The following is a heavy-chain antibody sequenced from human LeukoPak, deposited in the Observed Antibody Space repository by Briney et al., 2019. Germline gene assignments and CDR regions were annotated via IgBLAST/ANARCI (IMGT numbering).Heavy chain of an antibody. CDR2: IYYSGST. CDR3: ARAYSSGWYYFDY. Sequence: SETLSLTSTVSGGSISSYYWSWIRQPPGKGLEWIGYIYYSGSTNYNPSLKSRVTISVDTSKNQFSLKLSSVTAADTAVYYCARAYSSGWYYFDYWGQGTLVTVSS. J-gene: IGHJ4*02. D-gene: IGHD6-19*01. V-gene: IGHV4-59*01. CDR1: GGSISSYY.